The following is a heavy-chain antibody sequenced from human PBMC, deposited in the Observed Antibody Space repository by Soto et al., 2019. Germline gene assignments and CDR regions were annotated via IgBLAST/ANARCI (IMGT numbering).Heavy chain of an antibody. V-gene: IGHV1-3*01. Sequence: ASVKVSCKASGYTFTSYAMHWVRQAPGQRLEWMGWINAGNGNTKYSQKFQGRVTITRDTSASTAYMELSSLRSEDTAVYYCARDLGGSYAIFDYWGQGTLVTVSS. CDR1: GYTFTSYA. D-gene: IGHD1-26*01. CDR3: ARDLGGSYAIFDY. J-gene: IGHJ4*02. CDR2: INAGNGNT.